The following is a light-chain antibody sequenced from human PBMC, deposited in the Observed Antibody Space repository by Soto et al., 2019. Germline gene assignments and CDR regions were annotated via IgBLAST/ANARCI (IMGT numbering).Light chain of an antibody. CDR1: QSVSSSY. Sequence: DIVLTQSPGTLSLSPGERATLSCRASQSVSSSYLAWYQQKPGQAPRLLIYGASSRATGIPDRFSGSGSGTDFTLTISRLEPEDFAVYYCQQYGRSLITFGQGTRLEIK. CDR2: GAS. J-gene: IGKJ5*01. CDR3: QQYGRSLIT. V-gene: IGKV3-20*01.